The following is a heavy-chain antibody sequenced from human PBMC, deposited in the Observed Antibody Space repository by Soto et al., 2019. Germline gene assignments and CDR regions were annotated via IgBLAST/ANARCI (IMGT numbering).Heavy chain of an antibody. Sequence: PGESLKISCKGSGYSFTSYWIGWVRQMPGKGLEWMGIIYPGDSDTRYSPSFQGQVTISADKSISTAYLQWSSLKASDTAMYYCATTTVTWGYAFDIWGQGTMVTGSS. CDR1: GYSFTSYW. V-gene: IGHV5-51*01. J-gene: IGHJ3*02. CDR2: IYPGDSDT. CDR3: ATTTVTWGYAFDI. D-gene: IGHD4-17*01.